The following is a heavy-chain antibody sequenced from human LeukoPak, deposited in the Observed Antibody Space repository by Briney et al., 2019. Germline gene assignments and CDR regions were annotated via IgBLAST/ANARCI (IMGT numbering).Heavy chain of an antibody. V-gene: IGHV3-23*01. CDR3: AKYTSGTSYRGLDQ. D-gene: IGHD3-10*01. Sequence: QPGESLRLSCGASGLTVSSYGRSWVRQAPGKGLEWVSTIIGSAVKPYHEDSVRGPFTISRDDSKNTVYLQMNSLRAEDTAVYSCAKYTSGTSYRGLDQWGQGTLVTVSS. J-gene: IGHJ4*02. CDR1: GLTVSSYG. CDR2: IIGSAVKP.